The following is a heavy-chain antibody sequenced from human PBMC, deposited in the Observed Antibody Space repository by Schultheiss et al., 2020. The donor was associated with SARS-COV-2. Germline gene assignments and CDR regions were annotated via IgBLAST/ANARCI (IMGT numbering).Heavy chain of an antibody. D-gene: IGHD1/OR15-1a*01. CDR3: AKGGGWNKVYYYYGMDV. J-gene: IGHJ6*02. V-gene: IGHV3-30*18. CDR2: ISYDGSNK. Sequence: GGSLRLSCAASGFTFSSYGMHWVRQAPGKGLEWVAVISYDGSNKYYADSVKGRFTISRDNSKNTLYLQMNSLRAEDTAVYYCAKGGGWNKVYYYYGMDVWGQGTTVTVSS. CDR1: GFTFSSYG.